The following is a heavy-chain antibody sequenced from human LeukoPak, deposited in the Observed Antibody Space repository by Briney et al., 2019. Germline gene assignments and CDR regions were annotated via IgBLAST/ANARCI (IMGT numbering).Heavy chain of an antibody. V-gene: IGHV3-11*01. CDR2: ISSSGSTK. CDR1: GFTFSDHY. Sequence: GGSLRLSCAASGFTFSDHYMSWIRQAPGKGLEWVSDISSSGSTKYYADSVKGRFTISRDNSKNTLYLQMNSLRAEDTAVYYCAKWELLGGVDAFDIWGQGTMVTVSS. D-gene: IGHD1-26*01. J-gene: IGHJ3*02. CDR3: AKWELLGGVDAFDI.